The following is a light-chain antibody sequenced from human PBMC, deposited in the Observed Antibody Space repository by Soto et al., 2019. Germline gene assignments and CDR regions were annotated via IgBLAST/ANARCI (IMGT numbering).Light chain of an antibody. CDR1: QDISNY. CDR3: QQYDNLPPT. CDR2: DAS. Sequence: DIQMTQSPSSLSASVGDRVTITCQASQDISNYLNWYQQKPGKAPKLLIYDASNLETGVPSRFSGSGAGTDFTFTIRSLQPEDSATYDCQQYDNLPPTFGGGTKVEIK. J-gene: IGKJ4*01. V-gene: IGKV1-33*01.